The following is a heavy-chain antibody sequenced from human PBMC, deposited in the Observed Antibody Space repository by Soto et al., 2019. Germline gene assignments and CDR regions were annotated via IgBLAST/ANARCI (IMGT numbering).Heavy chain of an antibody. D-gene: IGHD3-22*01. Sequence: SQTLSLTCAISGERASTNSATWNWLRRSPSRGLEWLGRTYSRSKWYTDYAISVKGRITITPDTSKSRFSLQLNSVTPADTAVYYCARPGYFDDSEKSFGLDVWGQGTTVTVSS. CDR2: TYSRSKWYT. CDR1: GERASTNSAT. CDR3: ARPGYFDDSEKSFGLDV. V-gene: IGHV6-1*01. J-gene: IGHJ6*02.